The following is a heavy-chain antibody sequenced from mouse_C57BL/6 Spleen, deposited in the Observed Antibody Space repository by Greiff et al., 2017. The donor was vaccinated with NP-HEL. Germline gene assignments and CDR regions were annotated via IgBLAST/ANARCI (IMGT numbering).Heavy chain of an antibody. CDR1: GYTFTSYW. D-gene: IGHD2-5*01. CDR2: IDPSDSYT. V-gene: IGHV1-69*01. CDR3: ARSYYSNYEGLFDY. J-gene: IGHJ2*01. Sequence: QVQLKQPGAELVMPGASVKLSCKASGYTFTSYWMHWVKQRPGQGLEWIGEIDPSDSYTNYNQKFKGKSTLTVDKSSSTAYMQLSSLTSEDSAVYYCARSYYSNYEGLFDYWGQGTTLTVSS.